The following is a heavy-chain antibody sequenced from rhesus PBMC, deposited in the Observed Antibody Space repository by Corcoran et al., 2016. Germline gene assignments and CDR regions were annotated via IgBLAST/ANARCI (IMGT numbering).Heavy chain of an antibody. J-gene: IGHJ4*01. CDR1: GGSISSGYYY. V-gene: IGHV4-122*02. CDR2: STSSGST. CDR3: ASLYGYDGDY. D-gene: IGHD3-9*01. Sequence: QLQLQESGPELVKPSETLSLTCAVSGGSISSGYYYWSWIRPPPGKGLEWIGYSTSSGSTSYNPSPQSRVTISRDTSTNQFSLNLSSVTAADTVGYHCASLYGYDGDYWGQGVLVTVSS.